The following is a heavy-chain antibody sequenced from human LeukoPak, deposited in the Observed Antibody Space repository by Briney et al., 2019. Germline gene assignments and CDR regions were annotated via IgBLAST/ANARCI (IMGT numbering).Heavy chain of an antibody. V-gene: IGHV4-59*08. Sequence: NPSETLSLTCTVSGASVSIHYWSWLRQPPGEGLEWIGFVFYGVSTFYNPSLRSRVTISVDTSKKQASLKLSSVTAADTGVYYCARLHCSSTSCYDYYYYYMDVWGKGTTVIVSS. D-gene: IGHD2-2*01. CDR2: VFYGVST. CDR3: ARLHCSSTSCYDYYYYYMDV. CDR1: GASVSIHY. J-gene: IGHJ6*03.